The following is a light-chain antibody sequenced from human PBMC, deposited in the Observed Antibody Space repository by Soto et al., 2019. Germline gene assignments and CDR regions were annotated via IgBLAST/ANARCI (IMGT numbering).Light chain of an antibody. CDR1: QSVRSTL. Sequence: VLPQSPDTLSLSPGDRATLSCRASQSVRSTLLAWYQQKPGQAPRRLIYGASNRAAGIPERFSGGASGTEFTLTISRLEPDDSAVYYCQQYHDSPMTTFGQGNKLQI. V-gene: IGKV3-20*01. CDR2: GAS. J-gene: IGKJ2*01. CDR3: QQYHDSPMTT.